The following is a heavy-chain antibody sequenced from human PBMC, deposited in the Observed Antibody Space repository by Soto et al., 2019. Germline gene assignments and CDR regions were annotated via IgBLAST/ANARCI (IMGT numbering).Heavy chain of an antibody. V-gene: IGHV4-59*08. CDR3: ARQGFGALPGLVDV. Sequence: QVPLQESGPGLVKPSETLSLSCTVSGGSISSYYWSWIRQTPGKGLEWIGYVHDSWGPNYNPSLKSRVAISLDPSKSQFSLKLTSVTATDTAVYYCARQGFGALPGLVDVWGQGTTVTVSS. CDR2: VHDSWGP. D-gene: IGHD3-10*01. CDR1: GGSISSYY. J-gene: IGHJ6*02.